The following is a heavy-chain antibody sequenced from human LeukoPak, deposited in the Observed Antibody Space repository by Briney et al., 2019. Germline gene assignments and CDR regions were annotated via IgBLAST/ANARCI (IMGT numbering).Heavy chain of an antibody. J-gene: IGHJ4*02. D-gene: IGHD7-27*01. CDR2: ISYDGSNK. CDR1: GFTFSSYG. Sequence: GGSLRLSCEASGFTFSSYGMHWVRQAPGKGLEWVAVISYDGSNKYYADSVKGRFTISRDNSKNTLYLQMNSLRAEDTAVYYCAKDGSNWGSEGTFDYWGQGTLVTVPS. CDR3: AKDGSNWGSEGTFDY. V-gene: IGHV3-30*18.